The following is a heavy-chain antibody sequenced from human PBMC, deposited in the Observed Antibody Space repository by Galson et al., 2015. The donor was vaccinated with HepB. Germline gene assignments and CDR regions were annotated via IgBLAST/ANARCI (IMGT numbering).Heavy chain of an antibody. Sequence: SLRLSCAASGFTFSNAWMSWVRQAPGKGLEWVGRIKSKTDGGTTDYAAPVKGRFTISRDDSKNTPYLQMNSLKTEDTAVYYCTTKSSSWDDAFDIWGQGTMVTVSS. D-gene: IGHD6-13*01. CDR3: TTKSSSWDDAFDI. CDR1: GFTFSNAW. J-gene: IGHJ3*02. CDR2: IKSKTDGGTT. V-gene: IGHV3-15*01.